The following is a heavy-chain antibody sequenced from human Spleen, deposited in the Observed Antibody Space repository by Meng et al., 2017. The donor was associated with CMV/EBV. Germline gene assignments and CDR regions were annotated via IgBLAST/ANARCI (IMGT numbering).Heavy chain of an antibody. J-gene: IGHJ5*02. D-gene: IGHD2-21*01. CDR3: PKDVFLYCVDGCFPGWFDP. CDR1: VYTFTGYY. V-gene: IGHV3-30*02. CDR2: IRYDGNNK. Sequence: SCKASVYTFTGYYMHCVRQAPGKGLDWVAFIRYDGNNKYYADYVKGRFTISRDNSKNTLYLQMKSLRAEDTAVYHCPKDVFLYCVDGCFPGWFDPWGQGTLVTVSS.